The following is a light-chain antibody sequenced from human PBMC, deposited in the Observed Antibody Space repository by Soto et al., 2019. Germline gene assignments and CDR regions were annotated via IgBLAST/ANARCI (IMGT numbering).Light chain of an antibody. Sequence: IGVKQSPATLSVSTGERATLSCRASQSVGNKVAWYQHKPGQTPRLIIYDISTRAAGVPARFSGSGYGTDFTLTISSLQSEDFAVYYCQQYNIWRSITFGQGTRPEI. J-gene: IGKJ5*01. CDR3: QQYNIWRSIT. CDR2: DIS. V-gene: IGKV3-15*01. CDR1: QSVGNK.